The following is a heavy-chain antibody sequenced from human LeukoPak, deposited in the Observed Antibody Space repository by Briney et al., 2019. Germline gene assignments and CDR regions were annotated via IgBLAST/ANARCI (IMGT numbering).Heavy chain of an antibody. Sequence: TSETLSLTCTVSGYSISSGYYWGWIRQPPGKGLEWIGSIYHSGRTFYNPSLKSRVTISVDTSKNQFSLKLSSVTAADTAVYYCARGYCSGGSCYSYFYYNYMDVWGKGTRSPSP. D-gene: IGHD2-15*01. J-gene: IGHJ6*03. V-gene: IGHV4-38-2*02. CDR1: GYSISSGYY. CDR2: IYHSGRT. CDR3: ARGYCSGGSCYSYFYYNYMDV.